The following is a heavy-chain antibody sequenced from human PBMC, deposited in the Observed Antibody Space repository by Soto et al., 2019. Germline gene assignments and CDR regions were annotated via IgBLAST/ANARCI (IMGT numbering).Heavy chain of an antibody. CDR1: GFTFSDYY. V-gene: IGHV3-11*04. CDR3: ARDGVGTTTYFGYFDY. D-gene: IGHD1-26*01. Sequence: GGSLRLSCTASGFTFSDYYMGWIRQAPGEGLEYMSYISISGTSVYYADSVKGRFTISRDNPKNMLYLQMNSLRAEDTAIYYCARDGVGTTTYFGYFDYWGLGTLVTVSS. J-gene: IGHJ4*02. CDR2: ISISGTSV.